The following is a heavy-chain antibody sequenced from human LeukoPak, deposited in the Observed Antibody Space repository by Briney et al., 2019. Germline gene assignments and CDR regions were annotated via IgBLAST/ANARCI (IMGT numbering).Heavy chain of an antibody. CDR3: ARGRYYYDSSGYTWFDP. J-gene: IGHJ5*02. CDR2: INHSGST. Sequence: SETLSLTCAVYGGSFSGYYWSWIRQPPGKGLEWIGEINHSGSTNYNPSLKSRVTISVDTSKNQFSLKLSSVTAADTAVYYCARGRYYYDSSGYTWFDPWGQGTLVTVSS. CDR1: GGSFSGYY. V-gene: IGHV4-34*01. D-gene: IGHD3-22*01.